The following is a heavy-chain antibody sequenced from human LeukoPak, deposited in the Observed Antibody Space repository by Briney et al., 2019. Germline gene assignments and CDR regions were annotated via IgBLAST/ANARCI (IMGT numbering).Heavy chain of an antibody. CDR1: GGSVSSGSYY. J-gene: IGHJ4*02. V-gene: IGHV4-61*01. CDR2: IYYSGST. Sequence: SETLSLTCTVSGGSVSSGSYYWSWIRQPPGKGLEWIGYIYYSGSTNYNPSLKSRVTISVDTCKNQFSLKLSSVTAADTAVYYCARGLALRHFDWLLPHGSQPLSHWGQGTLVTVSS. CDR3: ARGLALRHFDWLLPHGSQPLSH. D-gene: IGHD3-9*01.